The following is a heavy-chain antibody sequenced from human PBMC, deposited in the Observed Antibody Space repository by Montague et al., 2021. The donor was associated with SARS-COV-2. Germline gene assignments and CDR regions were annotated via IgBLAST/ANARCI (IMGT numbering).Heavy chain of an antibody. CDR2: KFHSGST. V-gene: IGHV4-38-2*02. J-gene: IGHJ4*02. Sequence: SETLSLTCTVSNYSVSSGYYWGWIRQFPGKGLEWIGFKFHSGSTYYNPSLQSRVITSVDTSKNQVPLKLRSVSAADTAVYYCARGVVGPTVLFLEYWGQGIRVAVSS. D-gene: IGHD1-26*01. CDR3: ARGVVGPTVLFLEY. CDR1: NYSVSSGYY.